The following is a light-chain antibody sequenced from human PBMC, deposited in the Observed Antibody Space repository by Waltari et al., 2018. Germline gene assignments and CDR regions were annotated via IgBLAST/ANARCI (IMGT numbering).Light chain of an antibody. J-gene: IGLJ2*01. V-gene: IGLV4-69*01. CDR2: VNSDGAN. Sequence: QLLVTQSPSASASLGASVKLTCTLSSGHTSYAIAWHQHQSEKGPRFLMSVNSDGANTKGDGIPDRFSGSSSGSERYLTIYSLQSEDEADYYCQTWDTNIVVFGGGTKVTVL. CDR1: SGHTSYA. CDR3: QTWDTNIVV.